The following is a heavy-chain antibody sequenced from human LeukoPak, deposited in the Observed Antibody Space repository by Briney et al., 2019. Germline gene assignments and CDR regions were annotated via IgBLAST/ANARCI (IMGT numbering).Heavy chain of an antibody. CDR2: ISGDGSNT. D-gene: IGHD6-19*01. CDR1: GFTFDDFG. Sequence: GGSLRLSCAASGFTFDDFGIHWLRQAPRKGLEWVALISGDGSNTYYADSVKGRFIISRDNNRNSLYLQMDSLRTEDTAFYYCAKDSRYSSGWYGGFDYWGQGTLVTVSS. CDR3: AKDSRYSSGWYGGFDY. J-gene: IGHJ4*02. V-gene: IGHV3-43*02.